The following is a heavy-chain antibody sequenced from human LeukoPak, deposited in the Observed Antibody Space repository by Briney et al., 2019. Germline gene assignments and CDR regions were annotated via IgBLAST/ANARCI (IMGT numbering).Heavy chain of an antibody. V-gene: IGHV4-59*08. CDR1: GGSISNYY. J-gene: IGHJ4*02. CDR3: ASIPGRWGEYYFDY. D-gene: IGHD4-23*01. CDR2: IYYTGTT. Sequence: SETLSLTCTVSGGSISNYYWSWIRQPPGKALEWIGYIYYTGTTKYNPSLKSRATISLDTSKNQFSLKLSSVTAADTAVYYCASIPGRWGEYYFDYWGQGTLVTVSS.